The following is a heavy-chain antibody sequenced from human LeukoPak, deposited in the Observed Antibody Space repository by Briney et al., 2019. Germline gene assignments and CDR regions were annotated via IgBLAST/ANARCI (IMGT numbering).Heavy chain of an antibody. V-gene: IGHV4-39*01. Sequence: SETLSLTCTVSGASISDSYYFWGWLRQPPGKGLEWIATVDYRGTTYYNSALKSRVTISADTSKNQFYLNLNSMTAADTAVYFCARRRAYNYFDPWGQGTLVTVSS. CDR3: ARRRAYNYFDP. CDR1: GASISDSYYF. CDR2: VDYRGTT. J-gene: IGHJ5*02.